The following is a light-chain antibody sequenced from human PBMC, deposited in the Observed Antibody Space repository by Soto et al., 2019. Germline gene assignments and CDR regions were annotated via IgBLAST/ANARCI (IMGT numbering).Light chain of an antibody. CDR3: ATWDDSLNGVV. Sequence: QSVLTQPPSASGTPGQRVTISCSGGYPNIGSNTVNWYHQLPGTAPKLLIYDNNQRPSGVPDRFSGSTSGTSASLAISGLLSGYEADYYCATWDDSLNGVVFGGGTKLTVL. CDR2: DNN. CDR1: YPNIGSNT. V-gene: IGLV1-44*01. J-gene: IGLJ2*01.